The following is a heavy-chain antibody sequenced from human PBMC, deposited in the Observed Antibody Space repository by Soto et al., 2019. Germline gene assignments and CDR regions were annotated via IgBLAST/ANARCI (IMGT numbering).Heavy chain of an antibody. CDR1: GGSISSYY. V-gene: IGHV4-59*01. CDR2: IYYSGST. Sequence: PSETLSLTCTVSGGSISSYYWSWIRQPPGKGLEWIGYIYYSGSTNYNPSLKSRVTISVDTSKNQFSLKLSSVTAADTAVYYCARLHSGYDSGGLRFDEWGQGTLVTVSS. J-gene: IGHJ4*02. CDR3: ARLHSGYDSGGLRFDE. D-gene: IGHD5-12*01.